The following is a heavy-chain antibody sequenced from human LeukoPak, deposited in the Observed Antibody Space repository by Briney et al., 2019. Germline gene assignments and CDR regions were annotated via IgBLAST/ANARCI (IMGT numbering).Heavy chain of an antibody. V-gene: IGHV4-59*12. J-gene: IGHJ6*02. CDR3: AMEDRFGESFYYYGMDV. CDR2: IYYSGST. Sequence: PSETLSLTCTVSGGSISSYYRSWIRQPPGKGLEWIGYIYYSGSTNYNPSLKSRVTISVDTSKNQFSLKLSPVTAADTAVYYCAMEDRFGESFYYYGMDVWGQGTTVTVSS. D-gene: IGHD3-10*01. CDR1: GGSISSYY.